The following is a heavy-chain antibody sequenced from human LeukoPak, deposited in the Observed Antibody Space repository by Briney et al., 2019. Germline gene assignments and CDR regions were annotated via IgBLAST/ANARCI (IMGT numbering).Heavy chain of an antibody. Sequence: GGSLRLSCAASGFTVSSNYMSWVRQAPGKGLEWVSVIYSGGSTYYADSVKGRFTISRDNSKNTLYLQMNSLRAEDTAVYYCARVGFSNWGFDPWGQGTLVTVSS. J-gene: IGHJ5*02. CDR3: ARVGFSNWGFDP. CDR2: IYSGGST. D-gene: IGHD4-11*01. CDR1: GFTVSSNY. V-gene: IGHV3-66*02.